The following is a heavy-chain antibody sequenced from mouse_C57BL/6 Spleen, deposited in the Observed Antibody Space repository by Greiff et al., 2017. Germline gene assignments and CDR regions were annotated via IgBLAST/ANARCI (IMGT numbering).Heavy chain of an antibody. CDR2: ISYDGSN. J-gene: IGHJ2*01. CDR1: GYSITSGYY. D-gene: IGHD1-1*01. CDR3: AREDYYYGSYYFDY. V-gene: IGHV3-6*01. Sequence: ESGPGLVKPSQSLSLTCSVTGYSITSGYYWNWIRQFPGNKLEWMGYISYDGSNNYNPSLKNRISITRDTSKNQFFLKLNSVTTEDTATYYCAREDYYYGSYYFDYWGQGTTLTVSS.